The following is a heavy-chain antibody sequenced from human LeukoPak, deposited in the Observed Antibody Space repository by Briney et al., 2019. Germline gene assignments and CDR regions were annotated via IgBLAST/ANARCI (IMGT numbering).Heavy chain of an antibody. J-gene: IGHJ4*02. CDR2: ASPSGGRT. D-gene: IGHD2-2*01. CDR1: GFTFSSYA. V-gene: IGHV3-23*01. CDR3: AKVRGVYCSSPACYYYDA. Sequence: SGGPLRLSCGASGFTFSSYAMSWVRQTPGGGLEWVAGASPSGGRTIYADSAEGRFTISRDNSNDTVYLQLSSLRAEDSALYYCAKVRGVYCSSPACYYYDAWGQGTPVTVSS.